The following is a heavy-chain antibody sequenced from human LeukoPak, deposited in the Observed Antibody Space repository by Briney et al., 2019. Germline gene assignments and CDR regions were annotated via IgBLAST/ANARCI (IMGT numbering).Heavy chain of an antibody. V-gene: IGHV1-3*01. CDR3: ARGRWSGTSLAYYFDY. CDR1: GYTFTDYA. D-gene: IGHD3-3*01. Sequence: GASVKVSCKASGYTFTDYAIHWVRLAPGQRLEWMGWINAGNGNTKYSQKFQGRATITRDTSANTAYMELSSLRSEDTAVYYCARGRWSGTSLAYYFDYWGQGTLVTVSS. J-gene: IGHJ4*02. CDR2: INAGNGNT.